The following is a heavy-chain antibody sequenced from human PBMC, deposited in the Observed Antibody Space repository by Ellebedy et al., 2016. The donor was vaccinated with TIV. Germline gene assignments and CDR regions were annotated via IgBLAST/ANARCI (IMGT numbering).Heavy chain of an antibody. D-gene: IGHD3-10*01. CDR3: ARTGIVRGLIKEY. CDR2: IIPVFGTT. Sequence: SVKVSCXASGYTFTNYGISWVRQAPGQGLEWMGGIIPVFGTTSFAQNFQGRVTITADKSTSTAYMELNSLTSEDTAVYYCARTGIVRGLIKEYWGQGTLVTVSS. J-gene: IGHJ4*01. CDR1: GYTFTNYG. V-gene: IGHV1-69*06.